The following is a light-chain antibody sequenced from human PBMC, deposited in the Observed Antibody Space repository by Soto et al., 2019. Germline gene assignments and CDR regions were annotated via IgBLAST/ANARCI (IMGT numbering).Light chain of an antibody. Sequence: QLVLTQSPSASASLGASVKLTCTLSSGHSTYAIAWHQQQSEKGPRFLMKINSDGSHSKGDGIFDRFSGSSSGAERHLTISILQYEDEADYYCQSWGTGIQVFGGGTKLTVL. V-gene: IGLV4-69*01. CDR3: QSWGTGIQV. CDR1: SGHSTYA. J-gene: IGLJ3*02. CDR2: INSDGSH.